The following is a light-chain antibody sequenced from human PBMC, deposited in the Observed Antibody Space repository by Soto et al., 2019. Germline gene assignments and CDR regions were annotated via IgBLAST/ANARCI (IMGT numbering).Light chain of an antibody. CDR3: QQSYSIPLT. Sequence: DIQMTQSPSSLSASVGDRVTITCRARQNIHSYVNWYQQTPGKAPKLLIFAASSLQSGVPSRFSGSGSGTDFTLTISNLQPEDFATYYCQQSYSIPLTFGGGTKVDI. J-gene: IGKJ4*01. CDR2: AAS. V-gene: IGKV1-39*01. CDR1: QNIHSY.